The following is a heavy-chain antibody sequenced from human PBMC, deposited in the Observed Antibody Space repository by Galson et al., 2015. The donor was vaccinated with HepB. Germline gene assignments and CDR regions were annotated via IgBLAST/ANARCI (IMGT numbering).Heavy chain of an antibody. CDR3: ARDSPYIVVPAAGDFAS. V-gene: IGHV3-7*01. CDR2: IKQDGSDK. Sequence: SLRLSCAASGFSFSSYWMSWVRQAPGKGLEWVATIKQDGSDKFYVDSVKGRFTISRDNAKKSLYLQMNSLRAEDTAVYYCARDSPYIVVPAAGDFASWAQGPLVTVSS. D-gene: IGHD2-2*01. CDR1: GFSFSSYW. J-gene: IGHJ4*02.